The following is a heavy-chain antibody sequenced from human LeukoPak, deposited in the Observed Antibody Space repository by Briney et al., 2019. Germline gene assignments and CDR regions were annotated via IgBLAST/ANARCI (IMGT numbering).Heavy chain of an antibody. CDR2: ISSSGSTI. V-gene: IGHV3-11*04. D-gene: IGHD3-10*01. CDR3: ARASTTVGVSINY. J-gene: IGHJ4*02. Sequence: GGSLRLSCAASGFTFGNYYMTWIRQAPGKGLEWISYISSSGSTIYYADSVKGRFTISRDNAKNSLYLQMNSLRAEDTAVYYCARASTTVGVSINYWGQGTLVTVSS. CDR1: GFTFGNYY.